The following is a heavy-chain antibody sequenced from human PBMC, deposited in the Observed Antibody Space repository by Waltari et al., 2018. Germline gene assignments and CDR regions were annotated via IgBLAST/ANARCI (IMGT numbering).Heavy chain of an antibody. CDR2: IYHSGTT. D-gene: IGHD2-15*01. J-gene: IGHJ3*02. CDR3: TREAGYCSGGSCYFSGDNAFDI. CDR1: GGSISTSL. V-gene: IGHV4-59*01. Sequence: QVQLQESGPGLAKPSETLSLTCAVSGGSISTSLWTWIRQPPGKGLEWIGYIYHSGTTNSNPSLKSRVTISVDTSKNQFSLKLRSMTAADTAVYYCTREAGYCSGGSCYFSGDNAFDIWGQGTTVTVSS.